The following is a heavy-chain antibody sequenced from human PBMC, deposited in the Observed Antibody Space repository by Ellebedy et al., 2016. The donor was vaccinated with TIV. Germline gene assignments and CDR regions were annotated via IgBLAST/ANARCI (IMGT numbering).Heavy chain of an antibody. Sequence: GESLKISCAASGFTFSSYGMHWVRQAPGKGLEWVAVIWYDGSNKYYADSVKGRFTISRDNSKNTLYLQMNSLRAEDTAVYYCARDGKYCSGGSCATSYYYGMDVWGQGTTVTVSS. D-gene: IGHD2-15*01. CDR1: GFTFSSYG. CDR2: IWYDGSNK. CDR3: ARDGKYCSGGSCATSYYYGMDV. V-gene: IGHV3-33*01. J-gene: IGHJ6*02.